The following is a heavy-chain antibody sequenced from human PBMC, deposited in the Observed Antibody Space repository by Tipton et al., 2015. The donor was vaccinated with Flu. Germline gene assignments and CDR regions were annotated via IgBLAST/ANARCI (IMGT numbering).Heavy chain of an antibody. V-gene: IGHV3-21*01. CDR3: ARDRKRGGAPFDY. CDR1: GFTFSSYS. CDR2: ISSSSSYI. J-gene: IGHJ4*02. Sequence: SLRLSCAASGFTFSSYSMNWVRQAPGKGLEWVSSISSSSSYIYYADSVKGRFTISRDNAKNSLYLQMNSLRAEDTAVYYCARDRKRGGAPFDYWGQGTLVTVSS. D-gene: IGHD3-10*01.